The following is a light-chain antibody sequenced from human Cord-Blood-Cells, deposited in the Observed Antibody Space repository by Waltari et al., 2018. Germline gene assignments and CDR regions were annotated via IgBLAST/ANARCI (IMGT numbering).Light chain of an antibody. V-gene: IGLV1-40*01. CDR2: GNS. J-gene: IGLJ2*01. CDR3: QSYDSSLSAVV. Sequence: QSVLPQPPSVSGAPGQRVTMSRTGSSPNIGAGYDVHWYQQLPGAAPKLLIYGNSNRPSGVPDRFSGSKSGTSASLAITGLQAGDEADYYCQSYDSSLSAVVFGGGTKLTVL. CDR1: SPNIGAGYD.